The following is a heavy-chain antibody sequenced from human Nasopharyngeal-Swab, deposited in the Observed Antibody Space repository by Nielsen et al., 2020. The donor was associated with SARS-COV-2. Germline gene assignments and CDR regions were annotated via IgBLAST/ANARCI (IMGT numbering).Heavy chain of an antibody. CDR1: GFTLSSYD. D-gene: IGHD5-18*01. V-gene: IGHV3-13*01. Sequence: GGSLRLSCAASGFTLSSYDMHWVRQATGKGLEWVSPTGTTGDTYYPGSVKGRFTISRENAKNSLYLQMNSLRAGDTAVYYCAARYMAMGIDYWGQGTLVTVSS. J-gene: IGHJ4*02. CDR2: TGTTGDT. CDR3: AARYMAMGIDY.